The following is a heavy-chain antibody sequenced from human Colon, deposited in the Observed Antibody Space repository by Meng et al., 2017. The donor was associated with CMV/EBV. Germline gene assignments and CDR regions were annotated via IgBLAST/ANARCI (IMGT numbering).Heavy chain of an antibody. J-gene: IGHJ4*02. CDR3: ARAPTMTAGSDY. Sequence: SVKVSCKASGGTFRSYANNWVRQVPGQGLEWLGTIVPILGISHYSQKFQGRVFIVADKSTAAAYMELYSLRSDDTAVYYCARAPTMTAGSDYWDQGTLVTVSS. V-gene: IGHV1-69*04. CDR2: IVPILGIS. D-gene: IGHD2-21*02. CDR1: GGTFRSYA.